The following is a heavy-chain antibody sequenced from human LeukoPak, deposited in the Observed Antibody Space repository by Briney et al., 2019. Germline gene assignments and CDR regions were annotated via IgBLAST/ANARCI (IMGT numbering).Heavy chain of an antibody. CDR3: VREGVGATFDY. CDR1: GFTFRNYW. J-gene: IGHJ4*02. V-gene: IGHV3-74*01. Sequence: GGSLRLSCAASGFTFRNYWMHWVRQAPGKGLVWVSRVNGDRSSTNYADSVKGRFTISRDIAKNTLYLQMNSLRAEDTAVYYCVREGVGATFDYWGQGTLVTVSA. CDR2: VNGDRSST. D-gene: IGHD1-26*01.